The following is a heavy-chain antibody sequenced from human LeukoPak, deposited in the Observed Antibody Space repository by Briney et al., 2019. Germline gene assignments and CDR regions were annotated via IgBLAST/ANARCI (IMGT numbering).Heavy chain of an antibody. V-gene: IGHV3-23*01. CDR1: KFNFA. Sequence: GGSLRLSCAASKFNFAMSWVRQTADKRLEWVSAISGSGDATFYTDSVKGRFTISRDNSKNTLYLQMNSLRAEDTAVYYCAREGLSCSSTSCYSQVYWGQGTLVTVSS. CDR2: ISGSGDAT. CDR3: AREGLSCSSTSCYSQVY. D-gene: IGHD2-2*02. J-gene: IGHJ4*02.